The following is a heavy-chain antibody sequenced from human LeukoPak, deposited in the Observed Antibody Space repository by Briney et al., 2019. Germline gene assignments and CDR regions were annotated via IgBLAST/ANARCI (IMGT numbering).Heavy chain of an antibody. CDR3: ARDRPGTVVAGAFDY. D-gene: IGHD6-19*01. CDR2: KKEDGSER. CDR1: AFIFSGHW. V-gene: IGHV3-7*01. Sequence: GGSLRLSCEGSAFIFSGHWMNWFRQTQGKGLEWVPTKKEDGSERQYVDSVKGRFTISRDNSKDTLYLQITSLRNEDTGVYYCARDRPGTVVAGAFDYCGQGTLVTVSS. J-gene: IGHJ4*02.